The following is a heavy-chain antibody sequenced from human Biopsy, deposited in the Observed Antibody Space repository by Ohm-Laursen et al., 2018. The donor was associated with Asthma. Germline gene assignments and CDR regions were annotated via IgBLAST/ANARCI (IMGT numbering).Heavy chain of an antibody. CDR2: IHYSGST. J-gene: IGHJ4*02. D-gene: IGHD2-15*01. CDR1: GDSIRSYY. CDR3: AGFCSGGNCPDY. V-gene: IGHV4-59*01. Sequence: SETLSLTCTVSGDSIRSYYWTWIRQPPGKGLEWIGNIHYSGSTYSNPSLKSRVNISVDTSKKQISLRLSSVIAADTAVYYCAGFCSGGNCPDYWGQGTLVTVSS.